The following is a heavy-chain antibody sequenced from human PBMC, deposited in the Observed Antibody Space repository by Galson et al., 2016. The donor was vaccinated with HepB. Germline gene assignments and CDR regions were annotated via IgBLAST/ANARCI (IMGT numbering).Heavy chain of an antibody. J-gene: IGHJ4*02. Sequence: TLSLTCTVSGGSIRNGGFFWTWIRQHPGKGLEWIGFIDDSETTNYNPSLKSRVTISVDKSKNQFSLQLSSVTAADTAVYYCASRTYYYESCGLFWGQGTLVTVSP. CDR2: IDDSETT. D-gene: IGHD3-22*01. CDR3: ASRTYYYESCGLF. V-gene: IGHV4-31*03. CDR1: GGSIRNGGFF.